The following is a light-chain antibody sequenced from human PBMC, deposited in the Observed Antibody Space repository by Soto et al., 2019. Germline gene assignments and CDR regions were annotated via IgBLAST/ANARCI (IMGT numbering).Light chain of an antibody. CDR2: DDF. V-gene: IGLV3-21*02. Sequence: SYELTQPPSVSVAPGQTATITCGGTDIEDKSVHWYQQKPGQAPVLVVYDDFDRPSGIPERFSGSNSGNTATLTISRVEAWDEADYYCQVLDTSSDHWVFVGGTKLTVL. CDR3: QVLDTSSDHWV. CDR1: DIEDKS. J-gene: IGLJ3*02.